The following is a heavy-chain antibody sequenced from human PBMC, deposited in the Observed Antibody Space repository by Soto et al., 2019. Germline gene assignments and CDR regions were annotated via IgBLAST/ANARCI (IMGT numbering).Heavy chain of an antibody. CDR2: VKSRTSGGTV. J-gene: IGHJ4*02. V-gene: IGHV3-15*01. CDR3: VADVAEVGKGEFDY. CDR1: GFTFSVAW. D-gene: IGHD3-16*01. Sequence: EVQLMDSGGGLVEPGGSLRLSCTASGFTFSVAWMTWVRQAPGKGLEWLGRVKSRTSGGTVDYAAPVKGRFTISRDDSKNTVILQMNSLKMEDTAVYYYVADVAEVGKGEFDYWGQGALVTVSS.